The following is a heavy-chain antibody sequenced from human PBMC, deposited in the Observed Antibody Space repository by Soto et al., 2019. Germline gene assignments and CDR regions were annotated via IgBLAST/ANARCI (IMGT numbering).Heavy chain of an antibody. D-gene: IGHD3-3*01. V-gene: IGHV3-23*01. Sequence: GGSXRLSCASAVFTCVAYSIGWVRHAPGKGLEWVSVISGSGTATYHADSVNGRFTISRYNSKNTLYVQLNSLRAEDTAIYYCESQRSATDNPIFGVVDYWGRGTLVTVSS. CDR1: VFTCVAYS. CDR3: ESQRSATDNPIFGVVDY. CDR2: ISGSGTAT. J-gene: IGHJ4*02.